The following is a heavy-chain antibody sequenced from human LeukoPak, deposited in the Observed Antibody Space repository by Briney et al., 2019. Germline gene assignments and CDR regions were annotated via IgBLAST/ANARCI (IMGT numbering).Heavy chain of an antibody. J-gene: IGHJ4*02. Sequence: ASVKVSCKASGYTLTDNHSYWVRQAPGQGLEWMGWISAYNGNTNYAQKLQGRVTMTTDTSTSTAYMELRSLRSDDTAVYYCARSGYSYGYAHFDYWGQGTLVTVSS. CDR1: GYTLTDNH. CDR3: ARSGYSYGYAHFDY. D-gene: IGHD5-18*01. V-gene: IGHV1-18*04. CDR2: ISAYNGNT.